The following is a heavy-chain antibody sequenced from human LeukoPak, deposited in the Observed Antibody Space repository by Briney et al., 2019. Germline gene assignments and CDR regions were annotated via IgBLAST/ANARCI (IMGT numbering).Heavy chain of an antibody. V-gene: IGHV4-39*02. J-gene: IGHJ5*02. D-gene: IGHD6-13*01. Sequence: SETLSLTCTVSGGSISSSGYYWGWIRQPPGKGLEWIGSMYYSGSTYYNPSLKSRVTISVDTSKNHFSLKLNSVTAADTAVHYCARGRKQQLVRTTYNWFDPWGQGTLVTVSS. CDR2: MYYSGST. CDR3: ARGRKQQLVRTTYNWFDP. CDR1: GGSISSSGYY.